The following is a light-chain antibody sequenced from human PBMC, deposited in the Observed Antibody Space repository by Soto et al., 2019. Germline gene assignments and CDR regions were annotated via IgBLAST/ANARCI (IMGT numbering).Light chain of an antibody. Sequence: DIHMTQAPSTLSASVGGIVTITCRASQSISSWLAWYQQKPGKAPKLLIYKASSLESGVPSRFSGSGSGTEFTLTISSLQPDDFATYYCQQYNSYWTFGQGTKVDNK. CDR1: QSISSW. CDR3: QQYNSYWT. V-gene: IGKV1-5*03. J-gene: IGKJ1*01. CDR2: KAS.